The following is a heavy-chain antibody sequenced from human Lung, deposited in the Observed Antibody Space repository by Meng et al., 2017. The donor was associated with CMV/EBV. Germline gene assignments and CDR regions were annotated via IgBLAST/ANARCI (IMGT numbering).Heavy chain of an antibody. CDR1: GGSISSSSYY. Sequence: SXTLSLTCTVSGGSISSSSYYWGWIRQPPGQGLEWIGSIYYSGNTYYKPSLQSRVTITADTSKSQFSLELSSVTAADTAVYYCASLPKMGIATTGPHWGQGTXVTVSS. CDR3: ASLPKMGIATTGPH. D-gene: IGHD6-13*01. V-gene: IGHV4-39*07. J-gene: IGHJ4*02. CDR2: IYYSGNT.